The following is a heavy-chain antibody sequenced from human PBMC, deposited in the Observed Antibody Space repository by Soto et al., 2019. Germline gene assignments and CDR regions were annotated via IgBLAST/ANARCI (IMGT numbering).Heavy chain of an antibody. J-gene: IGHJ4*02. CDR1: GFSLSTSGVG. CDR3: AHDANTATPMVKTYYFDY. Sequence: QITLKESGPTLVKPTQTLTLTCTFSGFSLSTSGVGVGWIRQPPGKALEWLALIYWDDDKRYSPSLKSRLTXXTXXSKNQVVLTMTNMDPVDTATYYCAHDANTATPMVKTYYFDYWGQGTLVTVSS. CDR2: IYWDDDK. V-gene: IGHV2-5*02. D-gene: IGHD5-18*01.